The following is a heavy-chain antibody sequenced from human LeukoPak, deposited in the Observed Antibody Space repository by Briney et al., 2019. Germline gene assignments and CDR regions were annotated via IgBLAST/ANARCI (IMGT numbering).Heavy chain of an antibody. J-gene: IGHJ4*02. D-gene: IGHD6-19*01. CDR2: INSDGSST. CDR3: AREGAVAGINFDY. Sequence: PGGSLRLSCAASGFTFSSYWMHWVRQAPGKGLVWVSRINSDGSSTSYADSVKGRFTISRDNAKNTLYLQMNSLRAEDTAVYYCAREGAVAGINFDYWGQGTLVTVSS. V-gene: IGHV3-74*01. CDR1: GFTFSSYW.